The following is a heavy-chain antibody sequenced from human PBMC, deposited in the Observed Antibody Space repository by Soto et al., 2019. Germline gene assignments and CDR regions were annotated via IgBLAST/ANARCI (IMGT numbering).Heavy chain of an antibody. CDR2: INHSGST. CDR3: AREDILTGHNWFDP. V-gene: IGHV4-34*01. D-gene: IGHD3-9*01. CDR1: GGSLSGYY. J-gene: IGHJ5*02. Sequence: SETLSLTCAVYGGSLSGYYWSWIRQPPGKGLEWIGEINHSGSTNYNPSLKSRVTISVDTSKNQFSLKLSSVTAADTAVYYCAREDILTGHNWFDPWGQGTLVTVSS.